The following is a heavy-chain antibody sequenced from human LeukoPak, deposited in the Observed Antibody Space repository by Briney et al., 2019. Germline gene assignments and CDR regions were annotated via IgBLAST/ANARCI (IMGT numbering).Heavy chain of an antibody. CDR2: IGSGGFSS. CDR3: ARDRGGGWLHDAFDI. V-gene: IGHV3-23*01. CDR1: GFTFSSYA. J-gene: IGHJ3*02. D-gene: IGHD6-19*01. Sequence: PGGSLRLSCAASGFTFSSYAMSWVRQAPGKGLEWVSAIGSGGFSSYYADSVRGRFTISRGNSKNTLYLQMDSLRAEDTAVYYCARDRGGGWLHDAFDIWGQGTLVTVSS.